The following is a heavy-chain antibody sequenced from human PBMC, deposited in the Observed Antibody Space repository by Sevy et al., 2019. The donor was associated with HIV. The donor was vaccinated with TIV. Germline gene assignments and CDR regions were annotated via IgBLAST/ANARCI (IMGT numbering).Heavy chain of an antibody. J-gene: IGHJ3*02. D-gene: IGHD7-27*01. CDR2: IHYRGNT. CDR1: DGSISGYY. Sequence: SETLSLTCTVSDGSISGYYWSWIRQPPGKGLEWIGNIHYRGNTKYNPSLKSRITISVDTSRNQYFLKLTSMTAADMAVYYCGRHVGKWAFDILGQGTMVTVSS. CDR3: GRHVGKWAFDI. V-gene: IGHV4-59*08.